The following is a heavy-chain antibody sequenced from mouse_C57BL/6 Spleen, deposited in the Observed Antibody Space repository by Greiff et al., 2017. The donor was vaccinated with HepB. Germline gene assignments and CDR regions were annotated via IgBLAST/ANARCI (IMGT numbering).Heavy chain of an antibody. CDR3: PTYGY. CDR1: GFNIKDDY. Sequence: EVQLQQSGAELVRPGASVKLSCTASGFNIKDDYMHWVKQRPEQGLEWIGWIDPENGDTEYASKFQGKATITADTSSNPAYLQLRSLPSEATAVYYCPTYGYWGQGTLVTVSA. J-gene: IGHJ3*02. V-gene: IGHV14-4*01. CDR2: IDPENGDT.